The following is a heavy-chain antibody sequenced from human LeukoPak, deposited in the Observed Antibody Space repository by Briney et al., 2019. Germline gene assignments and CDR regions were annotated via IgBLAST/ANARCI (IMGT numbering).Heavy chain of an antibody. Sequence: GGSLRLSCAASGFTFSSYSMNWVRQAPGKGLEWVSYISSSSSTIYYADSVKGRFTISRDNAKNSLYLQVNSLRDEDTAVYYCARDGNDYGDHFDYWGQGTLVTVSS. CDR2: ISSSSSTI. V-gene: IGHV3-48*02. D-gene: IGHD4-17*01. J-gene: IGHJ4*02. CDR1: GFTFSSYS. CDR3: ARDGNDYGDHFDY.